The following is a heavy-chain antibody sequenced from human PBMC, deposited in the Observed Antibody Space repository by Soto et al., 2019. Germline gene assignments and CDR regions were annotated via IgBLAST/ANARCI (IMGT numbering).Heavy chain of an antibody. J-gene: IGHJ4*02. CDR2: ISSSSATI. V-gene: IGHV3-48*02. D-gene: IGHD1-26*01. CDR3: AREDIVGATPDY. Sequence: EVQLVESGGGLVQRGGSLRLSCAASGFTFSIYGMNWVRQAPGRGLEWLSYISSSSATIYYTDSMKGRFTISRDNAKDSLYLQMSSLGDDDTAVYYCAREDIVGATPDYWGQGTLVTVSS. CDR1: GFTFSIYG.